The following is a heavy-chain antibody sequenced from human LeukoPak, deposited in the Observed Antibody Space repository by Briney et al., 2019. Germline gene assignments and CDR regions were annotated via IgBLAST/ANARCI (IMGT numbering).Heavy chain of an antibody. D-gene: IGHD4-4*01. J-gene: IGHJ4*02. V-gene: IGHV4-31*03. CDR3: ARVDYSNYGYYFDY. CDR2: IYYSGST. CDR1: GGSISSGVYY. Sequence: SETLSLTCTVSGGSISSGVYYWSWIRQHPGKGLEWIGYIYYSGSTYYNPSLKSRVTISVDTSKNQFSLKLSSVTAADTAVYYCARVDYSNYGYYFDYWGQGTLVTVSS.